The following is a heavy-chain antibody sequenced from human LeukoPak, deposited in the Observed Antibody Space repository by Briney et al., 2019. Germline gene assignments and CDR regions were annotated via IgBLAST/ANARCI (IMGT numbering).Heavy chain of an antibody. J-gene: IGHJ4*02. CDR1: GYTFTSYG. CDR2: ISAYNGNT. D-gene: IGHD4-17*01. CDR3: ARERPPLRSTGFDY. Sequence: ASVKVSCKASGYTFTSYGISWVRQAPGQGLEWMGWISAYNGNTNYAQKLQGRVTMTTDTSTSTAYMELSSLRSEDTAVYYCARERPPLRSTGFDYWGQGTLVTVSS. V-gene: IGHV1-18*01.